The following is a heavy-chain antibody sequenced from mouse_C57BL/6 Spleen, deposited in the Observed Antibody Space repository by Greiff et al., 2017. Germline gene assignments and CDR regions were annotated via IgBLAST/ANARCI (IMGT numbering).Heavy chain of an antibody. V-gene: IGHV1-26*01. CDR3: ATLYDYDRVDY. CDR1: GYTFTDYY. D-gene: IGHD2-4*01. J-gene: IGHJ2*01. Sequence: EVQLQQSGPELVKPGASVKISCKASGYTFTDYYMNWVKQSHGKSLEWIGDINPNNGGTSYNQKFKGKATLTVAKSSSTAYMELRSLTSEDSAVYYCATLYDYDRVDYWRQGTTLTVSS. CDR2: INPNNGGT.